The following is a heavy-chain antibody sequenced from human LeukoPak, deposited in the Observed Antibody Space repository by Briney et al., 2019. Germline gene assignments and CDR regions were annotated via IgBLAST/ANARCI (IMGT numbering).Heavy chain of an antibody. J-gene: IGHJ4*02. V-gene: IGHV4-59*01. D-gene: IGHD6-13*01. CDR3: ARVGWSWYHIDF. Sequence: PSETLSLTCTVSGGSISSYYWNWIRQSPGKGLGWIGLIYYTGSANYNPSLKSRVTISVDTSKNQFSLKLSSVTAADTAVYYCARVGWSWYHIDFWGQGTLVTVSS. CDR1: GGSISSYY. CDR2: IYYTGSA.